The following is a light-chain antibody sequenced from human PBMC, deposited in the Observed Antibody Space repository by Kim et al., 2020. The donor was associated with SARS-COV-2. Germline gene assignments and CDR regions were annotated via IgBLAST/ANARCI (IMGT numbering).Light chain of an antibody. CDR2: KAS. V-gene: IGKV1-5*03. CDR3: QQYDHYSVT. Sequence: DIQMTQSPSTLSASVGDRVTITCRASQSISNWLAWYQQKPGKAPKLLIYKASSLKSGVPSRFSGSGSGTEFTLTISSLQPDDFATYYCQQYDHYSVTFGQGTKLEIK. J-gene: IGKJ2*01. CDR1: QSISNW.